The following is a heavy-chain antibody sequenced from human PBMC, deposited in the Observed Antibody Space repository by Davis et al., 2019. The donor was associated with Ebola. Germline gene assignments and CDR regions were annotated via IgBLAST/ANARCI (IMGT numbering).Heavy chain of an antibody. V-gene: IGHV3-23*01. Sequence: GESLKISCAASGFTFASYAMSWVRQAPGKGLEWVSGISGSGDSTYYADSVRGRFTVSRDNSKNTLYLQMNSLRAEDTAVYYCARGRFGELPFDYWGQGTLVTVSS. CDR1: GFTFASYA. CDR3: ARGRFGELPFDY. J-gene: IGHJ4*02. CDR2: ISGSGDST. D-gene: IGHD3-10*01.